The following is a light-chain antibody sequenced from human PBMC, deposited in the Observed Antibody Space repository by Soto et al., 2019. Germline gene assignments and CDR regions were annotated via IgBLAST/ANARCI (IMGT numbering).Light chain of an antibody. J-gene: IGKJ5*01. CDR3: QQFNSYPIT. CDR2: DAS. Sequence: QMTQSPATLAASVGDRVTITCRASEDIKNWLAWYQQTPGKAPKVLISDASRLETGVPSRFSGSGYGTDFTLTITSLQTDDFGTYYCQQFNSYPITFGQGTRLEIK. V-gene: IGKV1-5*01. CDR1: EDIKNW.